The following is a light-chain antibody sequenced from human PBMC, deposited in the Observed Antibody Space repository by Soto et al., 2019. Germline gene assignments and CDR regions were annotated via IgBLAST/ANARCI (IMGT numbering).Light chain of an antibody. Sequence: DIQMTQSPSALSASIGDRVTVTCRASQSIGTYVNWYQQKPGKAPYLLIYAASRLHSGVASKFSGSGSGTDFTLTISSLQPEDFAVYYCQQSYTTPYTFGQGTKLEIK. CDR2: AAS. J-gene: IGKJ2*01. CDR1: QSIGTY. CDR3: QQSYTTPYT. V-gene: IGKV1-39*01.